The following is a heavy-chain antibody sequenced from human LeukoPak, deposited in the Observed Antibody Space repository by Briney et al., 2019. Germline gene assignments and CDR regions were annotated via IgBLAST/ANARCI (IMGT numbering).Heavy chain of an antibody. CDR1: GFIFRSYW. V-gene: IGHV3-7*03. J-gene: IGHJ6*02. CDR2: IEQGGSEK. D-gene: IGHD2-2*01. Sequence: GGSLRLSCAASGFIFRSYWMSWVRQAPGKGLEWVANIEQGGSEKSYVDSVKGRFTISRDNAKNSLYLQMNSLRAEDTALYYCAKDIGEGYQLLYNYYYGMDVWGQGTTVTVSS. CDR3: AKDIGEGYQLLYNYYYGMDV.